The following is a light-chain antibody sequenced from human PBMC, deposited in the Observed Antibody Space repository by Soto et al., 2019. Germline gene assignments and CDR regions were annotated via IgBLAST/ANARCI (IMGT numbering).Light chain of an antibody. CDR2: DAS. CDR3: QQYGRSPGLFT. CDR1: QSVTSSY. V-gene: IGKV3-20*01. Sequence: ETVLTQSPGTLSLSPGERATLSCRASQSVTSSYLAWYQQKPGQAPRLFIFDASIRATGIPDRFSGSGSGTDFTLTITRLEPEDFAVYYCQQYGRSPGLFTFGPGTKVEIK. J-gene: IGKJ3*01.